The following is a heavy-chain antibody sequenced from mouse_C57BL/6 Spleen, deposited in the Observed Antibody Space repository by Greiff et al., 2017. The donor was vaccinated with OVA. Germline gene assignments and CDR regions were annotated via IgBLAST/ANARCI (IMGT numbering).Heavy chain of an antibody. D-gene: IGHD1-1*01. J-gene: IGHJ2*01. V-gene: IGHV1-69*01. Sequence: QVQLQQPGAELVMPGASVKLSCKASGYTFTSYWMHWVKQRPGRGLEWIGEIDPSDSYTNYNQKFKGKSTLTVDKSSSTAYMQLSSLTSEDSAVYYCARGYYGSSSYFDYWGQGTTLTVSS. CDR3: ARGYYGSSSYFDY. CDR1: GYTFTSYW. CDR2: IDPSDSYT.